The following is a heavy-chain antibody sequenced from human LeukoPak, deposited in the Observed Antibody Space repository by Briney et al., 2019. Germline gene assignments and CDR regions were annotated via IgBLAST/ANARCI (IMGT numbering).Heavy chain of an antibody. D-gene: IGHD2-2*01. CDR1: GFTFSSYA. V-gene: IGHV3-23*01. Sequence: GGSLRLSCAASGFTFSSYAMNWVRQAPGKGLERVSAISGGGGSTYYADSVKGRFTISRDNSKNTLYLQMNNLRAEDTAVYYCAKDVTQLLPYFDYWGQGTLVTVSS. CDR2: ISGGGGST. J-gene: IGHJ4*02. CDR3: AKDVTQLLPYFDY.